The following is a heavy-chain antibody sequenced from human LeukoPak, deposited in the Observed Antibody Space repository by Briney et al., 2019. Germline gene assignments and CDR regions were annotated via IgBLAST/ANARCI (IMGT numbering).Heavy chain of an antibody. CDR1: GFTFSSYA. J-gene: IGHJ3*02. D-gene: IGHD4-17*01. CDR3: AKGVRVTTYGPPDPDAFDI. Sequence: PGGSLRLSCAASGFTFSSYAMSWVRQAPGKGLEWVSAISGSGGSTYYADSVKGRFTISRDNSKNTLYPQMNSLRAEDTAVYYCAKGVRVTTYGPPDPDAFDIWGQGTMVTVSS. V-gene: IGHV3-23*01. CDR2: ISGSGGST.